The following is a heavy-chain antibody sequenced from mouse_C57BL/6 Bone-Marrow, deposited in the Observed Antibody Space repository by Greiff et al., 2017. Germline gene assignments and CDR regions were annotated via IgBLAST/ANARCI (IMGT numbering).Heavy chain of an antibody. Sequence: QVQLQQSGPELVKPGASVKISCKASGYAFSSSWMNWVKQRPGKGLEWIGRIYPGDGDTNNNGKFKGKATLTADKSSSTAYMQLSSPTSEDSAVYFCASFYYGSRRYYFDYWGQGTTLTVSS. CDR1: GYAFSSSW. V-gene: IGHV1-82*01. CDR2: IYPGDGDT. CDR3: ASFYYGSRRYYFDY. J-gene: IGHJ2*01. D-gene: IGHD1-1*01.